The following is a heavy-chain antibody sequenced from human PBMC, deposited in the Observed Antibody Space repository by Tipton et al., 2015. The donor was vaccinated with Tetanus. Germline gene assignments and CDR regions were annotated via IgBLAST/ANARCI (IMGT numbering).Heavy chain of an antibody. Sequence: SLRLSCAASGFIFSSYGMHWVRQAPGKGLEWVAVSWYDGTDKYYANSVKGRFTISRDNSKNPLYLQMNSLRAGDTALYYFAREADCSGGSSFSGAFDTWGQGTPVTVSS. CDR1: GFIFSSYG. V-gene: IGHV3-33*01. D-gene: IGHD2-15*01. CDR2: SWYDGTDK. CDR3: AREADCSGGSSFSGAFDT. J-gene: IGHJ4*02.